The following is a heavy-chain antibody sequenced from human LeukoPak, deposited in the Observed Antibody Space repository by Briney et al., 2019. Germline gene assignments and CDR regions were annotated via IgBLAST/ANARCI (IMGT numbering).Heavy chain of an antibody. V-gene: IGHV4-4*02. CDR3: VGNGYYALDY. CDR2: IDHSGST. Sequence: SGTLSLTCAVSGGSIINSNWWSWVRQPPGKGLEWIGEIDHSGSTSYNPSLKSRVTISVDKSKNHLSLKLTSVTAADTAVYFCVGNGYYALDYWGQGALVTVAS. CDR1: GGSIINSNW. D-gene: IGHD2/OR15-2a*01. J-gene: IGHJ4*02.